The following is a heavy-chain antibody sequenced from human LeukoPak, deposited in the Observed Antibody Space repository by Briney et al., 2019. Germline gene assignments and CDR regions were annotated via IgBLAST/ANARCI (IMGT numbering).Heavy chain of an antibody. CDR2: IYHSGST. CDR3: ARSSNWFDP. J-gene: IGHJ5*02. V-gene: IGHV4-30-2*01. Sequence: SQTLSLTCAVSGGSISSGGYSWSWIRQPPGKGLEWIGYIYHSGSTYYNPSLKSRVTISVDRSKNQFSLKLSSVTAADAAVYYCARSSNWFDPWGQGTLVTVSS. CDR1: GGSISSGGYS.